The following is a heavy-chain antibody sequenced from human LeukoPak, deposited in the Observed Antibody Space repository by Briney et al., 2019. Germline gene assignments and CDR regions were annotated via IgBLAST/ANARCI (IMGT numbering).Heavy chain of an antibody. CDR3: ARDPPYSSSWYEGVWFDP. V-gene: IGHV3-21*01. CDR1: GFTFSSYS. Sequence: GGSLRLSCAASGFTFSSYSMNWVRQAPGEGLEWVSSISSSSSYIYYADSVKGRFTISRDNAKNSLYLQMNSLRAEDTAVYYCARDPPYSSSWYEGVWFDPWGQGTLVTVSS. J-gene: IGHJ5*02. CDR2: ISSSSSYI. D-gene: IGHD6-13*01.